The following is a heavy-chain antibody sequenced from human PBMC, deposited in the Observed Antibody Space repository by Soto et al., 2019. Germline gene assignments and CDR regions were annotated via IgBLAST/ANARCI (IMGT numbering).Heavy chain of an antibody. Sequence: PGGSLRLSCAASGFTFSNAWMSWVRQAPGKGLEWVGRIKSKTDGGTTDYAAPVKGRFTISRDDSKNTLYLQMNSLKTEDTAVYYCTTADYVDYQYDYWGQGTLVTVSS. J-gene: IGHJ4*02. D-gene: IGHD4-17*01. CDR2: IKSKTDGGTT. V-gene: IGHV3-15*01. CDR3: TTADYVDYQYDY. CDR1: GFTFSNAW.